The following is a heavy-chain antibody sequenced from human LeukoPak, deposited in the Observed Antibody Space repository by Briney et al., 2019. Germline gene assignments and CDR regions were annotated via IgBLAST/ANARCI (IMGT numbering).Heavy chain of an antibody. J-gene: IGHJ4*02. CDR2: ISGSGVTT. CDR3: SKWKAIVLVPAASSPIDY. CDR1: GFTFSNYG. V-gene: IGHV3-23*01. D-gene: IGHD2-2*01. Sequence: PGGTLRLSCAASGFTFSNYGMSWVRQAPGKGLEWVSAISGSGVTTYYADSVKGRFTISRDNSKHTLYLQMNSLRAEDTAVYYCSKWKAIVLVPAASSPIDYWGQGTLVTVSS.